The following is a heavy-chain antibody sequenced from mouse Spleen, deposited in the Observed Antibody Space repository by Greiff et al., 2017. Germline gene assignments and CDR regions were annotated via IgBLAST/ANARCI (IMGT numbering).Heavy chain of an antibody. J-gene: IGHJ3*01. CDR1: GFTFSDYG. Sequence: EVQGVESGGGLVKPGGSLKLSCAASGFTFSDYGMAWVRQAPGKGPEWVAFISNLAYSIYYADTVTGRFTISRENAKNTLYLEMSSLRSEDTAMYYCARQAYGSSPWFAYWGQGTLVTVSA. D-gene: IGHD1-1*01. V-gene: IGHV5-15*01. CDR3: ARQAYGSSPWFAY. CDR2: ISNLAYSI.